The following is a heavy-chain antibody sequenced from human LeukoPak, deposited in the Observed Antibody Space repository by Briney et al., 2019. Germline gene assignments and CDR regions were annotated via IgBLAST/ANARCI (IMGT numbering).Heavy chain of an antibody. CDR3: AREGGYSGYGDTKNFDY. J-gene: IGHJ4*02. D-gene: IGHD5-12*01. CDR2: IWYDGSNK. CDR1: GFTFSTYS. V-gene: IGHV3-33*08. Sequence: GGSLRLSCAASGFTFSTYSMNWVRQAPGKGLEWVAVIWYDGSNKYYADSVKGRFTISRDNSKNTLYLQMNSLRAEDTAVYYCAREGGYSGYGDTKNFDYWGQGTLVTASS.